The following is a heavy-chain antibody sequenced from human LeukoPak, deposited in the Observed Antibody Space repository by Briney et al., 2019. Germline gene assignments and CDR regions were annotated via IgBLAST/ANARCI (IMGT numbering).Heavy chain of an antibody. CDR2: MNPNSGNT. V-gene: IGHV1-8*01. CDR3: ARESYWDAFDI. Sequence: ASVKVSFKASGYPFTSYDINWVRPATGQGLEGMGWMNPNSGNTGYAQKFQGRVTMTRNTSISTAYMELSSLRSEDTAVYYCARESYWDAFDIWGQGTMVTVSS. D-gene: IGHD1-26*01. J-gene: IGHJ3*02. CDR1: GYPFTSYD.